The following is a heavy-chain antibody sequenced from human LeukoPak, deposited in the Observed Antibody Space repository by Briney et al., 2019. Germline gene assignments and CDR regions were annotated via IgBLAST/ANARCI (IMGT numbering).Heavy chain of an antibody. Sequence: ASVKVSCKDSGGTFSSYAISWVRQAPGQGLEWMGGIIPIFGTANYAQKFQGRVTITADESTSTAYMELSSLRSEDTAVYYCAPIVGAIRTGVGWGQGTLVTVSS. D-gene: IGHD1-26*01. CDR3: APIVGAIRTGVG. CDR1: GGTFSSYA. J-gene: IGHJ4*02. CDR2: IIPIFGTA. V-gene: IGHV1-69*13.